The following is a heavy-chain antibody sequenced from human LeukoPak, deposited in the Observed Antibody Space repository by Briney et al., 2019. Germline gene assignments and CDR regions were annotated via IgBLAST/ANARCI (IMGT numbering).Heavy chain of an antibody. CDR3: AKVQYGGNSYYYYMDV. D-gene: IGHD4-23*01. CDR2: ISGSGGST. J-gene: IGHJ6*03. Sequence: GGSLRLSCAASGFTFSSYAMSWVRQAPGKGLEWVSAISGSGGSTYYADSVKGRFTISRDNSKNTLYLQMNSLRAEDTAVYYCAKVQYGGNSYYYYMDVWGKGTTVTVSS. V-gene: IGHV3-23*01. CDR1: GFTFSSYA.